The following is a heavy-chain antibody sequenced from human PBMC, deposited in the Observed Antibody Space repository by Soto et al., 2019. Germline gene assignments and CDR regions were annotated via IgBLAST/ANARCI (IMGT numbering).Heavy chain of an antibody. CDR2: ISWNSGSI. D-gene: IGHD3-22*01. CDR1: GFTFDDYA. CDR3: AKEWGYYDSSGQGGFDP. J-gene: IGHJ5*02. V-gene: IGHV3-9*01. Sequence: GGSLRLSCAASGFTFDDYAMHWVRQAPGKGLEWVSGISWNSGSIGYADSVKGRFTISRDNAKNSLYLQMNSLRAEDTALYYCAKEWGYYDSSGQGGFDPWGQGTLVTVSS.